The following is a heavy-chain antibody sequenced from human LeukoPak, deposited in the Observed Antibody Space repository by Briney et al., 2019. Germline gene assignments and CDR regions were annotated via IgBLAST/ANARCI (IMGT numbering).Heavy chain of an antibody. D-gene: IGHD3-10*01. CDR3: AKDWKFYYVSGSFFPDN. CDR2: ISHNGSKK. CDR1: GFAFSSYA. J-gene: IGHJ4*02. Sequence: GGSLRLSCAASGFAFSSYAVHWVRQAPGKGLECVAVISHNGSKKYYADFVKGRFTISRDNSKNTLYLHMNSLIPEDTAVYFCAKDWKFYYVSGSFFPDNWGQGTLVTVSS. V-gene: IGHV3-30-3*01.